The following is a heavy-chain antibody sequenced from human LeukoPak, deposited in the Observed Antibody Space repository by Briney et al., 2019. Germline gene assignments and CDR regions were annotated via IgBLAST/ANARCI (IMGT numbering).Heavy chain of an antibody. CDR2: ISSCGSRT. V-gene: IGHV3-23*01. CDR3: AKDCVYYYDSSGPYFFDY. J-gene: IGHJ4*02. CDR1: GFSFNING. D-gene: IGHD3-22*01. Sequence: GGSLRLSCSASGFSFNINGKNWVRQPPGQGLELVSVISSCGSRTSYADSVKGRFISCRDNAKNPLYLQMDSLRGDDTAVQYWAKDCVYYYDSSGPYFFDYWGQGTVVSVSS.